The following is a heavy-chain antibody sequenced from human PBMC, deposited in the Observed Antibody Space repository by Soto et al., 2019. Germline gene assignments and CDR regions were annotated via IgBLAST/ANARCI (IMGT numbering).Heavy chain of an antibody. D-gene: IGHD2-8*01. CDR3: ARGVLGYCTNGVCPDEKTTLYYFDY. CDR2: IYYSGST. J-gene: IGHJ4*02. V-gene: IGHV4-59*01. Sequence: PSETLSLTCTVSGGSISSYYRSWIRQPPGKGLEWIGYIYYSGSTNYNPSLKSRVTISVDTSKNQFSLKLSSVTAADTAVYYCARGVLGYCTNGVCPDEKTTLYYFDYWGQGTLVTVSS. CDR1: GGSISSYY.